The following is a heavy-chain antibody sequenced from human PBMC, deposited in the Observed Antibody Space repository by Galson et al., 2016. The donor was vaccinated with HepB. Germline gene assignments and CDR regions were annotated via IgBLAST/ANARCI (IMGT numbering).Heavy chain of an antibody. CDR1: GFTVGNNF. D-gene: IGHD2-15*01. Sequence: LRLSCAVSGFTVGNNFMSWVRQAPGKGLEWIGYIYYSGSTYYKSSLKSRVTISVDTSKNQFSLNVTSVTAADTAVYDCARDRRGIFRPTEEWGQGTLVTVSS. CDR2: IYYSGST. CDR3: ARDRRGIFRPTEE. J-gene: IGHJ4*02. V-gene: IGHV4-31*02.